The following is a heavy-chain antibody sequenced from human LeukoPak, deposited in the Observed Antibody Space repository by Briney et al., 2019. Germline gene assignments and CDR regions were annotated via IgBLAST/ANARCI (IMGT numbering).Heavy chain of an antibody. CDR3: ARDFGGYYYHDREDAFDI. Sequence: ASVKVSCKASGYTFTSYGISWVRQAPGQGLEWMGWISAYNGNTNYAQKFQGRVTMTRDTSITTFYMGLSSLRSDDTAVYYCARDFGGYYYHDREDAFDIWGQGTMVTVSS. J-gene: IGHJ3*02. V-gene: IGHV1-18*01. CDR1: GYTFTSYG. D-gene: IGHD1-26*01. CDR2: ISAYNGNT.